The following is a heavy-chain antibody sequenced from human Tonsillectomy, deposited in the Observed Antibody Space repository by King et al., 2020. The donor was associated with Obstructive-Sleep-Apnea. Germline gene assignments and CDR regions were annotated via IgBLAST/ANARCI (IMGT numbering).Heavy chain of an antibody. D-gene: IGHD3-16*01. Sequence: VQLVESGGGLVQPGRSLRLSCTTSGFTFGDYGLSWFRQAPGKGLDWVGFIRSTPYGGTTEYAASVKGRFTISRDDSKSIAYLQMSSLKTEDTAVYHCARVMEDYVWGSYYYWGQGTLVTVSS. J-gene: IGHJ4*02. CDR3: ARVMEDYVWGSYYY. CDR1: GFTFGDYG. V-gene: IGHV3-49*03. CDR2: IRSTPYGGTT.